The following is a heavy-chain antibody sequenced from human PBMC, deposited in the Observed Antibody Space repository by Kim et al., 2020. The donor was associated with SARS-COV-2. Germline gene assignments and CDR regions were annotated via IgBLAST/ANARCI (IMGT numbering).Heavy chain of an antibody. V-gene: IGHV4-59*13. J-gene: IGHJ4*02. CDR2: IYYSGST. CDR3: ARDSLGSEGNSELAY. Sequence: SETLSLTCTVSGGSISSYYWSWIRQPPGKGLEWIGYIYYSGSTNYNPSLKSRVTISVDTSKNQFSLKLSSVTAADTAVYYCARDSLGSEGNSELAYWGQGTLVTVSS. D-gene: IGHD1-7*01. CDR1: GGSISSYY.